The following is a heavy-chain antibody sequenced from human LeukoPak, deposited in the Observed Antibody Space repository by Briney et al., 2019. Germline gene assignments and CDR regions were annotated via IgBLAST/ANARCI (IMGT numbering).Heavy chain of an antibody. V-gene: IGHV3-23*01. D-gene: IGHD5-24*01. CDR1: GFTFSSYA. J-gene: IGHJ4*02. Sequence: PGGTLRLSCAASGFTFSSYAMSWVRQAPGKGLEWVSAISGSGGSTYYADSVKGRFTISRDNSKNTLYLQMNSLRVEDTAVYAKDYVSGDGYWDFDYWGQGTLVTVSS. CDR2: ISGSGGST. CDR3: DYVSGDGYWDFDY.